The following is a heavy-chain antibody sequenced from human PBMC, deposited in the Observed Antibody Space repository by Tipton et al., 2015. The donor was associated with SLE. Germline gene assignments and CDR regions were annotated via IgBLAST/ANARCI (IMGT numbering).Heavy chain of an antibody. CDR3: ARDVPRGAVAVDFDY. CDR1: GFTFSSYS. CDR2: ISSSSSYI. Sequence: SLRLSCAASGFTFSSYSMNWVRQDPGKGLEWVSSISSSSSYIYYADSVKGRFNISRDNAKNSLYLQMNSLRAEDTAVYYCARDVPRGAVAVDFDYWGQGTLVTVSS. J-gene: IGHJ4*02. V-gene: IGHV3-21*01. D-gene: IGHD6-19*01.